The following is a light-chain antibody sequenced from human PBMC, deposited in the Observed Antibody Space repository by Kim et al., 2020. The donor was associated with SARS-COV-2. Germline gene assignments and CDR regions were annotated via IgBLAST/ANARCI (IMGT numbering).Light chain of an antibody. Sequence: SASVGDSVTITCRASQSIRTWVAWYQQKPREAPKLLIYKASNLQTGVPSRFSGSGSGTVFTLTISSLQPDDFATYYCQQYNIQWTFGQGTKVDIK. CDR1: QSIRTW. J-gene: IGKJ1*01. V-gene: IGKV1-5*03. CDR2: KAS. CDR3: QQYNIQWT.